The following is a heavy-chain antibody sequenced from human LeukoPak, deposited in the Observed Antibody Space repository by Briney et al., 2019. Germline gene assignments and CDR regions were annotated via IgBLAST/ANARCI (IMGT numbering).Heavy chain of an antibody. Sequence: PSESLSLTCTVSGGSISSYYWSWIRQPAGKGLEWIGRIYTSGSTNYNPSLKSRVTISVDKSKNQFSLKLSSVTAADTAVYYCARELSGSSDAFDIWGQGTMVTASS. J-gene: IGHJ3*02. CDR3: ARELSGSSDAFDI. CDR2: IYTSGST. D-gene: IGHD1-26*01. V-gene: IGHV4-4*07. CDR1: GGSISSYY.